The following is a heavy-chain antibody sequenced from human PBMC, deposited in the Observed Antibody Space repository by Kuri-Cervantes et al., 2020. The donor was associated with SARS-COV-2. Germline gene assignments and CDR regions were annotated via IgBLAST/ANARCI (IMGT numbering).Heavy chain of an antibody. CDR1: GFTFSSYG. V-gene: IGHV3-30*03. Sequence: GESLKISCAASGFTFSSYGMHWVRQAPGKGLEWVAVISYDGSNKYYADSVKGRFTISRDNSKNTLYLQMNSLRAEDTAVYYCARDRPEYYYDSSGYYTGHYYYGMDVWGQGTTVTVSS. CDR3: ARDRPEYYYDSSGYYTGHYYYGMDV. D-gene: IGHD3-22*01. CDR2: ISYDGSNK. J-gene: IGHJ6*02.